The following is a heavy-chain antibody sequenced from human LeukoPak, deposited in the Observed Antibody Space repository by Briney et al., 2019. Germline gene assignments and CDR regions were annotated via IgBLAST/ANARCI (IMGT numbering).Heavy chain of an antibody. CDR2: ISDDGSDT. J-gene: IGHJ4*02. CDR1: GFAFDIYR. CDR3: ARSRFGEFDY. D-gene: IGHD3-10*01. V-gene: IGHV3-30-3*01. Sequence: PGGSLRLSCAASGFAFDIYRMHWVRQAPGKGLEWVSLISDDGSDTYYADSVKGRFTISRDNSKNTLYLQMNSLRAEDTAVYYCARSRFGEFDYWGQGTLVTVSS.